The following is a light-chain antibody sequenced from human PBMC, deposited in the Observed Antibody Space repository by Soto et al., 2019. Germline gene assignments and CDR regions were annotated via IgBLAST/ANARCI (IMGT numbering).Light chain of an antibody. CDR3: QQYGSSLYT. CDR2: GAS. J-gene: IGKJ2*01. V-gene: IGKV3-20*01. Sequence: EMGLTQSPATLSLSPGERATLSCRASQSVSSSYLAWYQQKPGQAPRLLIYGASSRATGIPDRFSGSGSGTDFTLTISRLEPEDFAVYYCQQYGSSLYTFGQGTKLEIK. CDR1: QSVSSSY.